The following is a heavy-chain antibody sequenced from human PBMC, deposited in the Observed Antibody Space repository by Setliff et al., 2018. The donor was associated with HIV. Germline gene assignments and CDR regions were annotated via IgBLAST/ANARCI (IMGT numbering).Heavy chain of an antibody. CDR2: INPNSGGT. CDR1: GYTFTGYY. J-gene: IGHJ4*02. D-gene: IGHD4-17*01. Sequence: ASVKVSCKASGYTFTGYYMHWVRQAPGQGLEWMGWINPNSGGTNYEQKFQGRVTMTRDTSISTAYMELSSLRSEDTAVYYCARHKTHDYDGNSVYFDFWGQGILVTVSS. V-gene: IGHV1-2*02. CDR3: ARHKTHDYDGNSVYFDF.